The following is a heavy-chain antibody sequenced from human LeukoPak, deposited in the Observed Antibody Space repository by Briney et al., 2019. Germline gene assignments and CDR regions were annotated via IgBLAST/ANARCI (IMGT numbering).Heavy chain of an antibody. J-gene: IGHJ5*02. CDR2: IYYSGST. CDR1: GGSISTYY. CDR3: ARDTPAYRFDP. D-gene: IGHD3-16*01. V-gene: IGHV4-59*01. Sequence: SETLSLTCTVSGGSISTYYWSWIRQPPGKGLEWIGYIYYSGSTNYNPSLKSRVTVSVDTSKNQFSLKVSSVTAADTAVYYCARDTPAYRFDPWGQGTLVTVSS.